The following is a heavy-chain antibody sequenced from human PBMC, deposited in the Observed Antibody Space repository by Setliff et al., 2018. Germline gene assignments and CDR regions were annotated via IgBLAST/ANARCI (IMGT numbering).Heavy chain of an antibody. Sequence: PGGSLRLSCEASGFSFSSYAMSWVRQAPGKGLEWVSSIIGSGISTYYADSVQGRFTISRDNHKNTLHLQMNSLRVEDTAIYYCAKSPHDFWSGRVFFDYWGQGILVTVSS. D-gene: IGHD3-3*01. J-gene: IGHJ4*01. CDR1: GFSFSSYA. CDR2: IIGSGIST. V-gene: IGHV3-23*01. CDR3: AKSPHDFWSGRVFFDY.